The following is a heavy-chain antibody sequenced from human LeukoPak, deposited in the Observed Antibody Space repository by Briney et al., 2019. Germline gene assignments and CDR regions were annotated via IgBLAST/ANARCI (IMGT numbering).Heavy chain of an antibody. CDR3: AGGYYYGSGSYYDNWFDP. CDR2: IYYSGST. V-gene: IGHV4-30-4*07. D-gene: IGHD3-10*01. CDR1: GGSISSGGYS. Sequence: SQTLSLTCAVSGGSISSGGYSWSWIRQPPGKGLEWIGYIYYSGSTYYNPSLKSRVTISVDTSKNQFSLKLSSVTAADTAVYYCAGGYYYGSGSYYDNWFDPSGQGTLVTVSS. J-gene: IGHJ5*02.